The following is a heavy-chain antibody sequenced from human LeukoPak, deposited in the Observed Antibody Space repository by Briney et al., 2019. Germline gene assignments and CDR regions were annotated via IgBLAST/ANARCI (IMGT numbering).Heavy chain of an antibody. Sequence: GSSVKVSCKASGGTFSSYAISWVRQAPGQGLEWMGGIIPIFGTANYVQKFQGRVTITADKSTSTAYMELSSLRSEDTAVYYCARDQRGSGYYYGNWFDPWGQGTLVTVSS. J-gene: IGHJ5*02. CDR3: ARDQRGSGYYYGNWFDP. CDR1: GGTFSSYA. D-gene: IGHD3-22*01. CDR2: IIPIFGTA. V-gene: IGHV1-69*06.